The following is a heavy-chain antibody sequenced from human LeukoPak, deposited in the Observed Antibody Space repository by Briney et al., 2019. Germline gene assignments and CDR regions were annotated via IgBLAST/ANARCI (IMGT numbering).Heavy chain of an antibody. V-gene: IGHV3-23*01. J-gene: IGHJ4*02. D-gene: IGHD5-12*01. CDR1: GSAFSTDA. Sequence: GGSLRLSCAFSGSAFSTDAMNRSRHAPGKELEWLSDVRGSGSDTYYADYVKGRFTISRVNSKHTLYLQMTRLRAGDSTLDYGAQTSRGNSAYDSPFDYWGQGILVTVSS. CDR2: VRGSGSDT. CDR3: AQTSRGNSAYDSPFDY.